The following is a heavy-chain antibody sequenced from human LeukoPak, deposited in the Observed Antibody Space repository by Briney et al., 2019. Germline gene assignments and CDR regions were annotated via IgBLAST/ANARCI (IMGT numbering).Heavy chain of an antibody. CDR3: ATYRQVLLPFES. J-gene: IGHJ4*02. Sequence: PWGSLRLSSAASGFTFSTFAMIWVRPPPGKGLEWVSSIFPSGGEIHYADSVRGRFTISRDNSKSTLSLQMNSLRAEDTAIYYCATYRQVLLPFESWGQGTLVTVSS. V-gene: IGHV3-23*01. D-gene: IGHD2-8*02. CDR1: GFTFSTFA. CDR2: IFPSGGEI.